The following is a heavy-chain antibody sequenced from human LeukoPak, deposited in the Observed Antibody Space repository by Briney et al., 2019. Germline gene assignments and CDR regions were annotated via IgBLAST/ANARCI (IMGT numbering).Heavy chain of an antibody. Sequence: ASVKVSCKASGYXFTSYYIHWVRQAPGQGHEWLGIINPSGGSTSYAQKFQGRVTMTRDTSTSTVYMELSSLRSEDTAVYYCARDPGITGTTFLDYWGQGTLVTVSS. CDR2: INPSGGST. CDR1: GYXFTSYY. CDR3: ARDPGITGTTFLDY. J-gene: IGHJ4*02. D-gene: IGHD1-7*01. V-gene: IGHV1-46*01.